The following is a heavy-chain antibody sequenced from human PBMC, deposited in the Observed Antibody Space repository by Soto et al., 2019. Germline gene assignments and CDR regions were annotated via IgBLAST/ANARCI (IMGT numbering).Heavy chain of an antibody. J-gene: IGHJ6*02. Sequence: PSETLSLTCAVHGGSLSEYYWIWIRQPPGKGLEWIGEINSSGSTNYSPSLESRVTISVDTSKNQFSLRLNSVTAADTAVYYCARGASRMVRGPLKTEKYYCYGMDVWGQGTTVTVSS. D-gene: IGHD3-10*01. V-gene: IGHV4-34*01. CDR3: ARGASRMVRGPLKTEKYYCYGMDV. CDR2: INSSGST. CDR1: GGSLSEYY.